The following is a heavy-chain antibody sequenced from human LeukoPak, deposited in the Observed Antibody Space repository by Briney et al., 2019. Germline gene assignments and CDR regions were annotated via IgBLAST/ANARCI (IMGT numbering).Heavy chain of an antibody. J-gene: IGHJ4*02. Sequence: SGGSLRLSRATSGFTFSSHWMHWVRQAPGKGLVWVSRIKSDGSSTDYADSVKGRFTISRDNAKNTLFLQMNSLRAEDTAVYYCVRLYFDWGQGTLVTVSS. V-gene: IGHV3-74*01. CDR1: GFTFSSHW. CDR3: VRLYFD. D-gene: IGHD3-9*01. CDR2: IKSDGSST.